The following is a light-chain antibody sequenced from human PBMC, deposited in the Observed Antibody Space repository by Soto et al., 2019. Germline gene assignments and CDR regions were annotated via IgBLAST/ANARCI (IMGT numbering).Light chain of an antibody. Sequence: SYELTQPPSVSVAPGQTASISCGGNNIGSRSVHWYQQKPGQAPVLVVYDDRDRPSGIPERFAGSNSGNTATLTISRVEAGDEADYYCQVWESTSDHYVFGTGTKVTVL. CDR2: DDR. CDR1: NIGSRS. V-gene: IGLV3-21*02. CDR3: QVWESTSDHYV. J-gene: IGLJ1*01.